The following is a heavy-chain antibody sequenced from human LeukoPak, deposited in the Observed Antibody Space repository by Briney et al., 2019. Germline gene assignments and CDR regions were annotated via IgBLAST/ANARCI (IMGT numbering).Heavy chain of an antibody. Sequence: PGGSLRLSCAASGFTFSSYGMHWVRQAPGKGLEWVAVIWYDGSNKYYADSVKGRFTISRDNSKNTLYLQMNSLRAEDTAVYYCATGYSSWDYFDYWGQGTLVTVSS. CDR1: GFTFSSYG. V-gene: IGHV3-33*01. J-gene: IGHJ4*02. CDR2: IWYDGSNK. CDR3: ATGYSSWDYFDY. D-gene: IGHD6-13*01.